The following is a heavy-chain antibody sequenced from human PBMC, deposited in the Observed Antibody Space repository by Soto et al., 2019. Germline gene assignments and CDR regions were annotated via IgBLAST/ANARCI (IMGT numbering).Heavy chain of an antibody. CDR1: GFRLSDYE. CDR2: ISRSGDTI. D-gene: IGHD3-22*01. J-gene: IGHJ5*01. Sequence: LRLSCAVAGFRLSDYEMSWIRRAPGKGPEWVSFISRSGDTIYYVDSVKGRFSISRDNAKNSVYLQVRSLRVEDTAAYSCARSSGWF. CDR3: ARSSGWF. V-gene: IGHV3-11*01.